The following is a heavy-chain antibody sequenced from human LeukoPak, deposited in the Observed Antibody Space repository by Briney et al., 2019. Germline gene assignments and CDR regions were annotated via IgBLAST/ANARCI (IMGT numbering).Heavy chain of an antibody. V-gene: IGHV1-3*01. CDR3: ARGPPNWGYDY. CDR2: INAGNGNT. D-gene: IGHD7-27*01. CDR1: GYTFTSYA. J-gene: IGHJ4*02. Sequence: ASVKVSCKASGYTFTSYAMHWVRQAPGQRLEWMGWINAGNGNTKYSQKFQGRVTMTRNTSISTAYMELSSLRSDDTAVYYCARGPPNWGYDYWGPGTLVTVSS.